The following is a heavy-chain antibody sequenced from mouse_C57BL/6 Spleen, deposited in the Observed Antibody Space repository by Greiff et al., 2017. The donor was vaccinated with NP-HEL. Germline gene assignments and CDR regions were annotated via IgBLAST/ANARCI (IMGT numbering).Heavy chain of an antibody. Sequence: QVQLQQSGAELVKPGASVKISCKASGYAFSSYWMNWVKQRPGKGLEWIGQIYPGDGDTNYNGKFKGKATLTADKSSSTAYMQLSSLTSEDSAVYFCARALITTVVANYAMDYWGQGTSVTVSS. D-gene: IGHD1-1*01. J-gene: IGHJ4*01. CDR3: ARALITTVVANYAMDY. CDR1: GYAFSSYW. V-gene: IGHV1-80*01. CDR2: IYPGDGDT.